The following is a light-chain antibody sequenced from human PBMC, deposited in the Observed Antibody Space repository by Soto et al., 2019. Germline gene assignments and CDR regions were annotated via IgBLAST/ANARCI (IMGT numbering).Light chain of an antibody. V-gene: IGKV3-20*01. CDR3: PQYGSSPLT. CDR2: CAS. Sequence: EIVLTQSPGTLSLSPGERATLSCRASQSVSSSYLAWYQQKPGQAPRLLIYCASSSATGIPDRFSVSGSGKDFTLNISRLEPEDFEVYFCPQYGSSPLTFGGGTKVEI. CDR1: QSVSSSY. J-gene: IGKJ4*01.